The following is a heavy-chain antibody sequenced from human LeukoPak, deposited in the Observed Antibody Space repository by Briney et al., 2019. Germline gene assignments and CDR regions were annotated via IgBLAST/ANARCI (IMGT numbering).Heavy chain of an antibody. J-gene: IGHJ5*02. CDR3: ARDYLESYGSGNNWFDP. Sequence: SVKVSCKASGGTFSSYATSWVRQAPGQGLEWMGGIIPIFGTANYAQKFQGRVTITADESTSTAYMELSSLRSEDTVVYYCARDYLESYGSGNNWFDPWGQGTLVTVSS. V-gene: IGHV1-69*13. CDR2: IIPIFGTA. D-gene: IGHD3-10*01. CDR1: GGTFSSYA.